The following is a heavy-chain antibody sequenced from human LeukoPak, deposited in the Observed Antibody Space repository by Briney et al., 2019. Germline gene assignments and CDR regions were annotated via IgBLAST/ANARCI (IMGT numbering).Heavy chain of an antibody. J-gene: IGHJ6*02. CDR2: INHSGST. D-gene: IGHD2-2*02. V-gene: IGHV4-34*01. Sequence: SETLSLTCAVYGGSFSGYYWNWIRQPPGKGLEWIGEINHSGSTNYNPSLKSRVTISVDTSKNQFSLKLSSVTAADTAVYYCARGLRRPCSSTSCYTNYYYGMDVWGQGTTVTVSS. CDR3: ARGLRRPCSSTSCYTNYYYGMDV. CDR1: GGSFSGYY.